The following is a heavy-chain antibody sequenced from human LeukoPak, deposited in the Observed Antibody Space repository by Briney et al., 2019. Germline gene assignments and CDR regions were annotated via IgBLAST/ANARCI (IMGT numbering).Heavy chain of an antibody. D-gene: IGHD5-24*01. CDR3: TRDWARRVYNNYGMDV. V-gene: IGHV3-30*03. CDR2: ISYDGRNN. J-gene: IGHJ6*02. CDR1: GFTFNTYA. Sequence: GGSLRLSCAASGFTFNTYAMHWVHQAPGKGLEWLAVISYDGRNNYYAGSAKGRFTISRDNSKNTLYLQMSSLRPDDTAVYYCTRDWARRVYNNYGMDVWGLGTTVTVSS.